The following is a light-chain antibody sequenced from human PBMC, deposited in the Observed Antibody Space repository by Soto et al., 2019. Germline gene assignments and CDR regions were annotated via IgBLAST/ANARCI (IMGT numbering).Light chain of an antibody. J-gene: IGKJ4*01. CDR2: TAS. V-gene: IGKV1-9*01. CDR3: QQLYTYPLT. Sequence: DIQLTQSPSFLSASVGDRVTVTCRASQGIYSYLAWYQQKPGKAPKLLIYTASTLQSGVPSRFSGSGSGTEFTLTITSLQPEDSAAYYCQQLYTYPLTFGGGTKVDIK. CDR1: QGIYSY.